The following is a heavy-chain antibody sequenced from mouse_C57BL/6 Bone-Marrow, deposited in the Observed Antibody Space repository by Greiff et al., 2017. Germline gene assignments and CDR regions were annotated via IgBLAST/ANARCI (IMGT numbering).Heavy chain of an antibody. D-gene: IGHD2-3*01. V-gene: IGHV1-81*01. CDR3: ARLGGYFYFDY. J-gene: IGHJ2*01. CDR1: GYTFTSYG. CDR2: IYPRSGNT. Sequence: VKVVESGAELARPGASVKLSCKASGYTFTSYGISWVKQRTGQGLEWIGEIYPRSGNTYYNEKFKGKATLTADKSSSTAYMELRSLTSEDSAVYFCARLGGYFYFDYWGQGTTLTVSS.